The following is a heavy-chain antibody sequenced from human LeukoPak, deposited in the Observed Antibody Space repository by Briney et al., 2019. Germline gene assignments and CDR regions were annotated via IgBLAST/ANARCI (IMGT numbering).Heavy chain of an antibody. J-gene: IGHJ4*02. CDR3: AKDDAWLRYGE. D-gene: IGHD3-10*01. V-gene: IGHV3-23*01. CDR1: GFTFSNHG. Sequence: SGGSLRLSCATSGFTFSNHGMNWVRQAPGKGLEWVSGISPSGDIKYYADSVKGRFTTSRDNSKNTVYLEVISLTDEDTAVYYCAKDDAWLRYGEWSQGTLVTVSS. CDR2: ISPSGDIK.